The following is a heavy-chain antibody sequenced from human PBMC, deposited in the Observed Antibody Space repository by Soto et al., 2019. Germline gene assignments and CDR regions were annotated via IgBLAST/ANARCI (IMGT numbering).Heavy chain of an antibody. CDR3: ARYHSFDGSIYHYYFDF. J-gene: IGHJ4*02. CDR2: IYASGAT. V-gene: IGHV4-59*01. Sequence: SETLSLTCTVSGGSISTYYWSWIRQPPGGTLEWIGYIYASGATTYNPSLESRVTMSVDMPNNEFSLELTSLTAADTAVYYCARYHSFDGSIYHYYFDFWGQGTLVTVSS. D-gene: IGHD3-10*01. CDR1: GGSISTYY.